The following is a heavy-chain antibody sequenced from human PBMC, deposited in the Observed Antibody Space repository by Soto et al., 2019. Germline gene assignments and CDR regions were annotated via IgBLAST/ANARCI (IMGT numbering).Heavy chain of an antibody. CDR2: IYYSGST. J-gene: IGHJ5*02. D-gene: IGHD6-13*01. CDR1: GASISGSSFY. V-gene: IGHV4-39*01. CDR3: ARHELGTRWYGVWFDP. Sequence: QLQLQESGPGLVKPSETLSLTCTVSGASISGSSFYWGWIRQPPGKGLEWIGSIYYSGSTYYNPSLKSRVTISVDTSKTQFSLKLSSVTAADTAVFYCARHELGTRWYGVWFDPWGQGTPVTVSS.